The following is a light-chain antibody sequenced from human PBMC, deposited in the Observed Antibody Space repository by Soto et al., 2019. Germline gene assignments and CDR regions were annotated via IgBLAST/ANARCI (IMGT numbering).Light chain of an antibody. J-gene: IGLJ1*01. Sequence: QSVLTQSPSASGTPGQGVTISCSGRSSNIGSNSVSWYQHLPGTAPKLVIYYTSRRPSGVPDRFSGSKSGTSASLAISGLQSEDEADYYCATWDDSLDGYFFGTGTKATV. CDR3: ATWDDSLDGYF. CDR1: SSNIGSNS. V-gene: IGLV1-44*01. CDR2: YTS.